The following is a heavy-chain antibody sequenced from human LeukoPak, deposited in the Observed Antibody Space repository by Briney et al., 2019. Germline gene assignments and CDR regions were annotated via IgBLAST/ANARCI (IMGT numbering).Heavy chain of an antibody. J-gene: IGHJ3*02. D-gene: IGHD3-3*01. CDR3: ARGRFLDAFDI. CDR2: IYYSGST. Sequence: SVTLSLTCTVSGGSISSYYWSWIRQPPGKGLEWIGYIYYSGSTKYKPSLKSRVTISVDTSNNQFSLKLSSVTAADTAVYYCARGRFLDAFDIWGQGTMVTVSS. CDR1: GGSISSYY. V-gene: IGHV4-59*01.